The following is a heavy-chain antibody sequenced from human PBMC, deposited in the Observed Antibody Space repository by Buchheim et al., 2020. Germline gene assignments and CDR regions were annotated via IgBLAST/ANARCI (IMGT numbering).Heavy chain of an antibody. CDR3: ARAGGPYYYGFDY. CDR1: GFTFSSYE. J-gene: IGHJ4*02. CDR2: ISSSGRTI. Sequence: EVQLVESGGGLVQPGGSLRLSCAASGFTFSSYEMNWVRQAPGKGLEWVAYISSSGRTIYYADSVKGRFTISRDNAKKSLYLQMNSLRAEDTALYYCARAGGPYYYGFDYWGQGTL. D-gene: IGHD3-10*01. V-gene: IGHV3-48*03.